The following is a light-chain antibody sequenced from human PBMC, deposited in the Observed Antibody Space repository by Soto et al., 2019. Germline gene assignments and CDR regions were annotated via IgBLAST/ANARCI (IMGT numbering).Light chain of an antibody. V-gene: IGKV1-39*01. CDR1: QSISSY. J-gene: IGKJ1*01. Sequence: DIQMTQSPSSLSASVGDRFTITCRASQSISSYLNWYQQKPGKAPKLLIYAASSLQSGVPSRFSGSGSGTDFTLTISSLQPDDFATYYCQHYNSYSEAFGQGTKV. CDR3: QHYNSYSEA. CDR2: AAS.